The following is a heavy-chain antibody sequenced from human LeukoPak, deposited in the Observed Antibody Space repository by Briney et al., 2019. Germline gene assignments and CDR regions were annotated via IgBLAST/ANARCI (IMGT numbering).Heavy chain of an antibody. CDR1: GFTFSDYY. CDR2: ISSSGSTI. Sequence: GGSLRLSCAASGFTFSDYYMSWIRQAPGKGLEWVSYISSSGSTIYYADSVKGRFTISRDNAKNSLYLQMNSLRAEDTAVYYCARRGSSVVVVAATGSDAFDIWGQGTMVTVSS. D-gene: IGHD2-15*01. CDR3: ARRGSSVVVVAATGSDAFDI. J-gene: IGHJ3*02. V-gene: IGHV3-11*04.